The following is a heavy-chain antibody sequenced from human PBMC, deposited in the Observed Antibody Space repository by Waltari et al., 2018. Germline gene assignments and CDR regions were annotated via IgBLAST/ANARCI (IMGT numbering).Heavy chain of an antibody. CDR2: FDPEDDET. J-gene: IGHJ4*02. CDR3: ATAFMVSTAYTDC. Sequence: MHWVRQAPGKGLELMGGFDPEDDETIYAQNFQGRVTMTEDTSTDTAYMELSSLRSEDTAVYYCATAFMVSTAYTDCWGQGTLVTVSS. D-gene: IGHD2-21*01. V-gene: IGHV1-24*01.